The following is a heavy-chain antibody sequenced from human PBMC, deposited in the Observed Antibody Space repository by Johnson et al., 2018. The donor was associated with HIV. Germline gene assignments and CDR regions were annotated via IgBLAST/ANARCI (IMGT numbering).Heavy chain of an antibody. V-gene: IGHV3-33*08. J-gene: IGHJ3*02. CDR2: IWYDGSTN. D-gene: IGHD4-17*01. Sequence: QVLLVESGGGVVQPGRSLRLSCAASGFTFSSYGMHWVRQAPGKGLEWVAVIWYDGSTNYYADSVKGRFPISRDNSKYTLYLQMNSMRAEDTAVYYCARGEDGVDAFDIWGQGTMVTVSS. CDR3: ARGEDGVDAFDI. CDR1: GFTFSSYG.